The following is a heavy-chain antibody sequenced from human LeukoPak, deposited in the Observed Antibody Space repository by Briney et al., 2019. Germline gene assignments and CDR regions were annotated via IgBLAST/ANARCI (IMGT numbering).Heavy chain of an antibody. V-gene: IGHV3-23*01. CDR3: AKGSTSWDGYKGKYDP. CDR2: ISEDGRT. CDR1: GFTFSSYV. J-gene: IGHJ5*02. D-gene: IGHD6-13*01. Sequence: GGSLRLSCEASGFTFSSYVMNWVRQAPGKGLEWVSVISEDGRTYYGDSVKGRFTTSRDNSKNTLYLQMNSMRAEDTAVYYCAKGSTSWDGYKGKYDPWGQGTLVIV.